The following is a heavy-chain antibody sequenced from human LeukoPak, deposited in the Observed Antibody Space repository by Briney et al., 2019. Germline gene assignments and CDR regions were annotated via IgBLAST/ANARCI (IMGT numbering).Heavy chain of an antibody. Sequence: PGVSLRLSCAASGFIFNKHAMSWVRQAPGKGLEWVSGLSGSGGSTDYADSVKGRFTVSRDNSKNTLFLQMNSLRAEDTAIYYCAKERDYGPADYWGQGTLVTVSS. V-gene: IGHV3-23*01. CDR3: AKERDYGPADY. J-gene: IGHJ4*02. D-gene: IGHD3-10*01. CDR2: LSGSGGST. CDR1: GFIFNKHA.